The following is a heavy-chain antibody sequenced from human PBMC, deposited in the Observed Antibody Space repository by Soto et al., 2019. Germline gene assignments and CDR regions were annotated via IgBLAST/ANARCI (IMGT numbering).Heavy chain of an antibody. V-gene: IGHV4-30-2*01. J-gene: IGHJ3*02. D-gene: IGHD3-22*01. Sequence: TLSLTRAVSGGAIRRGGYFWGLVRQTPGKGLGWIGYINHSGSTYNNPSLKSRVTISVDRSKNQFSLKLSSVTAADTAVYYCARGVVYYYDSSGYYPDAFDIWGQGTMVTVSS. CDR2: INHSGST. CDR1: GGAIRRGGYF. CDR3: ARGVVYYYDSSGYYPDAFDI.